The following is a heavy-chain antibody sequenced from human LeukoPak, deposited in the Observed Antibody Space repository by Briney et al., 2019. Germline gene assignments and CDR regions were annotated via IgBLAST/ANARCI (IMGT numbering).Heavy chain of an antibody. CDR2: MNPNSGNT. CDR3: ARVAGDYVIARTAFDY. Sequence: ASVKVSCKASGYPFTIYDINWVRQATGQGLEWMGWMNPNSGNTGYAQKVQGRVTMTTDTSTNTAYMELRSLRSDDTAVYYCARVAGDYVIARTAFDYWGQGTLVTVSS. V-gene: IGHV1-8*02. D-gene: IGHD4-17*01. J-gene: IGHJ4*02. CDR1: GYPFTIYD.